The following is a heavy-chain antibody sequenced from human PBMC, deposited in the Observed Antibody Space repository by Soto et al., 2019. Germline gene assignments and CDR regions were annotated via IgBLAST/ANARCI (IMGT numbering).Heavy chain of an antibody. CDR1: GGSVSGYY. CDR3: ARGGLGYCSSTSCSLGEFDY. Sequence: PSETMSLTCAVYGGSVSGYYWSWIRQPPGKGLEWIGEINHSGSTNYNPSLKSRVTISVDTSKNQFSLKLSSVTAADTAVYYCARGGLGYCSSTSCSLGEFDYWGQGTLVTVSS. D-gene: IGHD2-2*01. CDR2: INHSGST. J-gene: IGHJ4*02. V-gene: IGHV4-34*01.